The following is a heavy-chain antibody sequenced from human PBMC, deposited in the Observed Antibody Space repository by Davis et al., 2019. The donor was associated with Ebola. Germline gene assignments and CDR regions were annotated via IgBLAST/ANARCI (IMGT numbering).Heavy chain of an antibody. D-gene: IGHD3-10*01. CDR1: GGTFSGYA. J-gene: IGHJ4*02. CDR3: ARDYGSGSPDY. CDR2: IIPILGIA. V-gene: IGHV1-69*04. Sequence: SVKVSCKASGGTFSGYAINWVRQAPGQGLESMGRIIPILGIANYAQKLQGRVTMTTDTSTSTAYMELRSLRSDDTAVYYCARDYGSGSPDYWGQGTLVTVSS.